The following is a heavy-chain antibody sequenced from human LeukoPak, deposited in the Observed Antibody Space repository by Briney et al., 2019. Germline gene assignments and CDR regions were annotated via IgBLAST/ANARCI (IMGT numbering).Heavy chain of an antibody. CDR3: ARAFGYCSSTSCSNWFDP. D-gene: IGHD2-2*01. CDR2: IHSSGST. J-gene: IGHJ5*02. V-gene: IGHV4-59*01. CDR1: GGSISSYY. Sequence: SETLSLTCTVSGGSISSYYWSWIRQPPGKGLEWIGYIHSSGSTNYNPSLKSRVTISVDTSKNQFSLKLSSVTAADTAVYYCARAFGYCSSTSCSNWFDPWGQGTLVTVSS.